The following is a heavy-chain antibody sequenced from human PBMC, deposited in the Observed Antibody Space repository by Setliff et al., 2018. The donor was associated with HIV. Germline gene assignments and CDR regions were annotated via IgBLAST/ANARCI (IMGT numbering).Heavy chain of an antibody. CDR1: GGSLTGYY. CDR3: VREVGYFDF. Sequence: KTSETLSLTCTVSGGSLTGYYWSWIQQPPGKGLEWIGYIYFNGNTNLNPSLESRLTMSVDTSKNQFSLKLNSVAAADTAVYYCVREVGYFDFWGRGTLVTVSS. V-gene: IGHV4-59*01. D-gene: IGHD1-26*01. CDR2: IYFNGNT. J-gene: IGHJ2*01.